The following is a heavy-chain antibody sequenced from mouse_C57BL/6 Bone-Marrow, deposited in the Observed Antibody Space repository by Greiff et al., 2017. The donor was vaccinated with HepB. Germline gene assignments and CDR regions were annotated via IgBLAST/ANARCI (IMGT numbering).Heavy chain of an antibody. J-gene: IGHJ2*01. Sequence: QVQLQQSGAELVKPGASVKLSCKASGYTFTSYWMHWVKQRPGRGLEWIGRIVPNSGGTKYNEKFKRKATLTVDKPSSTAYMQLSSLTSEDSAVYYCARTEWVTTVVGGYWGQGTTLTVSS. D-gene: IGHD1-1*01. V-gene: IGHV1-72*01. CDR3: ARTEWVTTVVGGY. CDR2: IVPNSGGT. CDR1: GYTFTSYW.